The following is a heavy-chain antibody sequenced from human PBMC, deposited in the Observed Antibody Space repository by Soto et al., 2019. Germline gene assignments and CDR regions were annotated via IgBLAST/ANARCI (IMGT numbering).Heavy chain of an antibody. D-gene: IGHD1-26*01. J-gene: IGHJ4*02. V-gene: IGHV1-3*01. CDR1: GYTFTSYA. CDR3: ARYGSSYQTLDY. CDR2: INAGNGNT. Sequence: ASVKVSCKASGYTFTSYAMHWVRQAPGQRLEWMGWINAGNGNTKYSQKFQGRVTITRDTSASTAYMELSSLRSEDTAVYYCARYGSSYQTLDYWGQGTLVTVAS.